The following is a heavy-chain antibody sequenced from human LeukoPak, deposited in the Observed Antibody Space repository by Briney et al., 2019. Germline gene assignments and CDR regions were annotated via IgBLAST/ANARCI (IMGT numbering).Heavy chain of an antibody. CDR2: ISGGGGST. V-gene: IGHV3-23*01. CDR3: AKEGFLGYCSSSDCPLDV. D-gene: IGHD2-2*01. Sequence: GGSLRLSCAASQFTFSSYSMSWVRQAPGKGLEWVSTISGGGGSTYFADPVKGRFSISRDNSKNTVDLQMNSLRAEDTAIYYCAKEGFLGYCSSSDCPLDVWGQGTTVTVSS. J-gene: IGHJ6*02. CDR1: QFTFSSYS.